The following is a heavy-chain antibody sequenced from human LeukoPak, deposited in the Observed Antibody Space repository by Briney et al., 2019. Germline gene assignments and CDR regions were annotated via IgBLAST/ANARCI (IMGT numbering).Heavy chain of an antibody. V-gene: IGHV1-69*05. D-gene: IGHD2-2*02. CDR1: GYTFTHYG. CDR2: IIPIFGTA. Sequence: ASVKVSCKASGYTFTHYGISWVRQAPGQGLEWMGGIIPIFGTANYAQKFQGRVTITTDESTSTAYMELSSLRSEDTAVYYCTSDFVVVPAAIPGGFDYWGQGTLVTVSS. CDR3: TSDFVVVPAAIPGGFDY. J-gene: IGHJ4*02.